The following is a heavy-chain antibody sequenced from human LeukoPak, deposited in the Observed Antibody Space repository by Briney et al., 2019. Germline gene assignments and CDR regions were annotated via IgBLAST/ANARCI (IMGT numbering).Heavy chain of an antibody. V-gene: IGHV1-46*01. CDR2: INPSDGST. J-gene: IGHJ6*02. D-gene: IGHD2-15*01. Sequence: ASVKVSCKASGYSFTSYYMHWVRQAPGQGLEWMGIINPSDGSTSYPQRFQGRVTMTRDTSTSTVYMELSSLISEDSALYYCATAMVVAATGYYGMDVWGQGTTVTVSS. CDR1: GYSFTSYY. CDR3: ATAMVVAATGYYGMDV.